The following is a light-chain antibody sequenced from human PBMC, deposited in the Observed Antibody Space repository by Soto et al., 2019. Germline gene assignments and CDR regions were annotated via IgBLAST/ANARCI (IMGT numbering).Light chain of an antibody. Sequence: SALTQPASVSGSPGQSITISCTGTSSDVGGYNYVSWYQQHPGKAPKLMIYDVSKRPSGVSNRFSGSKSGNTASLTISGLQAEDEADYYCGSYTSSSTLFYVFGTGTKVTVL. CDR1: SSDVGGYNY. J-gene: IGLJ1*01. V-gene: IGLV2-14*01. CDR2: DVS. CDR3: GSYTSSSTLFYV.